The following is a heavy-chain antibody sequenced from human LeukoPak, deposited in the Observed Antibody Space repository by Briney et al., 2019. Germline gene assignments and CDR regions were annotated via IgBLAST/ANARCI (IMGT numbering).Heavy chain of an antibody. J-gene: IGHJ4*02. V-gene: IGHV4-34*01. D-gene: IGHD3-22*01. CDR2: INHSGST. CDR3: ARDPYYYDSSGYSSYDY. Sequence: SETLSLTCAVYGGSFSGYYWSWIRQPPGKGLEWTEEINHSGSTNYNPSLMSRVTISVLTSKNRFSLKLSSVTAADTAVYYCARDPYYYDSSGYSSYDYWGQGTLVTVSS. CDR1: GGSFSGYY.